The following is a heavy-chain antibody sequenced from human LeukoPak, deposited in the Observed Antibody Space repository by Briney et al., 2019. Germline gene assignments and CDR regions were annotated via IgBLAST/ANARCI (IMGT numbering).Heavy chain of an antibody. CDR2: IGTAGDT. Sequence: PGGSLRLSCAASGFTFSSYDMHWVRQATGKGLEWVSAIGTAGDTYYLGSVKGRFTISRENAKNSLYLQMNSLRAGDTAVYYCARAYYYYGMDVWGQGTTVTVSS. CDR3: ARAYYYYGMDV. CDR1: GFTFSSYD. V-gene: IGHV3-13*01. J-gene: IGHJ6*02.